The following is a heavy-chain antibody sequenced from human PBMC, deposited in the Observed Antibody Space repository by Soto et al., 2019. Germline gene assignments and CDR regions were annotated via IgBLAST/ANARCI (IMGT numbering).Heavy chain of an antibody. CDR1: GDSISSSVW. CDR3: ARKAWVRFDY. J-gene: IGHJ4*02. Sequence: SETLSLTCAVSGDSISSSVWWTWVRQPPGKGLEWIGEVFHTGNTNYNPSLKSRVTMSVYKSTNEFSLKVTSVTATDTAIYYCARKAWVRFDYWGQGALVTVSS. CDR2: VFHTGNT. V-gene: IGHV4-4*02. D-gene: IGHD7-27*01.